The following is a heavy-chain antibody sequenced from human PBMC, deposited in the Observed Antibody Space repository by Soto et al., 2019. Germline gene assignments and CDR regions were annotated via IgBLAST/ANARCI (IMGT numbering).Heavy chain of an antibody. Sequence: SETLSLTFTVCGSSISRSSYYWAWIRQPPGKGLEWIGSIYYSGRTYYNPSLKSRVTISVDRSRNQFSLKLSSVTAADTAVYYCACIFSGGYGYGFYYYGMDVWGQGTTVT. CDR2: IYYSGRT. CDR3: ACIFSGGYGYGFYYYGMDV. V-gene: IGHV4-39*01. D-gene: IGHD5-18*01. J-gene: IGHJ6*02. CDR1: GSSISRSSYY.